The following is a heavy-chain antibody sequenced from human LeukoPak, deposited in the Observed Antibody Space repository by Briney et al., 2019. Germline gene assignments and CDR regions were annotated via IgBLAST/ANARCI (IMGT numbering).Heavy chain of an antibody. J-gene: IGHJ4*02. D-gene: IGHD3-10*01. CDR1: GYTFTTYD. CDR2: ISTYNGNT. V-gene: IGHV1-18*01. CDR3: ARGRGSGSTGIDY. Sequence: ASVKVSCKASGYTFTTYDITWVRQAPGQGLEWMAWISTYNGNTNYAQKVQGRLTMTTDTSTRTAYMELRSLRSDDTAVYYCARGRGSGSTGIDYWGQGTLVTVSS.